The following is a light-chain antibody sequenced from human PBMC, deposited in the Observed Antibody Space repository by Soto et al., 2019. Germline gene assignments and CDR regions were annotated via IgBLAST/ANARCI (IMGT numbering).Light chain of an antibody. CDR3: GTWASSLGGGV. V-gene: IGLV1-51*02. CDR1: SSNIGDKY. J-gene: IGLJ2*01. Sequence: QSVLTQPPSVSGSLGQKVTISCSGSSSNIGDKYVSCYQQVPRTDPKLLIYENNNRASAIPVRFSGSKSGTSATLDITGLRPGDEADDYCGTWASSLGGGVFGGGTKVTVL. CDR2: ENN.